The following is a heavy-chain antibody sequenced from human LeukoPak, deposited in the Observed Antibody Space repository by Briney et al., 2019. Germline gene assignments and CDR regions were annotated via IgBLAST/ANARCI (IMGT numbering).Heavy chain of an antibody. V-gene: IGHV3-74*01. Sequence: GGSLRLSCAASGFTFSSYWMHWVRQAPGKGLVWVSRINSDGSSTSYADSVKGRFTISRDNAKNTLYLQMNSLRAGDTAVYYCAGEARGEYCSSTSCYYDFWSGYTYYYYYGMDVWGQGTTVTVSS. CDR3: AGEARGEYCSSTSCYYDFWSGYTYYYYYGMDV. CDR1: GFTFSSYW. CDR2: INSDGSST. J-gene: IGHJ6*02. D-gene: IGHD2-2*01.